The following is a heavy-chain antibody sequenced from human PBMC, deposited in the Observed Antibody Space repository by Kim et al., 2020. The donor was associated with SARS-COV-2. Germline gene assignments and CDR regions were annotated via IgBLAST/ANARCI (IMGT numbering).Heavy chain of an antibody. CDR2: ISYDGSNK. CDR3: CIAPGVRYFDWLFRSPQFDY. D-gene: IGHD3-9*01. Sequence: GGSLRLSCAASGFTFSSYGMHWVRQAPGKGLEWVAVISYDGSNKYYADSVKGRFTISRDNSKNTLYLQMNSLRAEDTAVYYCCIAPGVRYFDWLFRSPQFDYWGQGTLVTVSS. V-gene: IGHV3-30*03. J-gene: IGHJ4*02. CDR1: GFTFSSYG.